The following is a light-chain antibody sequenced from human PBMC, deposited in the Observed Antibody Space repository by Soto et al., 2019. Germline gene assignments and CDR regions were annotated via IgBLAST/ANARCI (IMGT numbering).Light chain of an antibody. V-gene: IGLV2-8*01. CDR3: SSYAGSNRV. Sequence: QSALTQPPSASGSPGQSVTISCTGTSSDVGGYNYVSWYQQHPGKAPKLMIYEVSKRPSGVPDRFSGSKSGNTASLTVSGLQAEDEAVYYCSSYAGSNRVFGGGTKVTVL. J-gene: IGLJ2*01. CDR2: EVS. CDR1: SSDVGGYNY.